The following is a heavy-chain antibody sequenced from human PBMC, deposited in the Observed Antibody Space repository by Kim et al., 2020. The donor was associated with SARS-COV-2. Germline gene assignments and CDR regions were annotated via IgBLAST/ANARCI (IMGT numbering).Heavy chain of an antibody. J-gene: IGHJ6*02. D-gene: IGHD6-19*01. CDR2: IIPIFGTA. CDR1: GGTFSSYA. V-gene: IGHV1-69*13. Sequence: SVKVSCKASGGTFSSYAISWVRQAPGQGLEWMGGIIPIFGTANYAQKFQGRVTITADESTSTAYMELSSLRSEDTAVYYCARGSGYSSGWYRRGIVYGMDVWGQGTTVTVSS. CDR3: ARGSGYSSGWYRRGIVYGMDV.